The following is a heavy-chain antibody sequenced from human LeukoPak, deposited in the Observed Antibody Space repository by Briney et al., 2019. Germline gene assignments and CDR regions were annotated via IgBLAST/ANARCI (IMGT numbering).Heavy chain of an antibody. CDR2: ISNSGITI. Sequence: PGGSLRLSCAASGFTFNDYYMTWIRQAPGKGLEWVSYISNSGITINYADSVKGRFTISRDNAKNSLYLQMNSLRAEDTAVYYCAELGITMIGGVWGKGTTVTISS. J-gene: IGHJ6*04. CDR1: GFTFNDYY. D-gene: IGHD3-10*02. V-gene: IGHV3-11*04. CDR3: AELGITMIGGV.